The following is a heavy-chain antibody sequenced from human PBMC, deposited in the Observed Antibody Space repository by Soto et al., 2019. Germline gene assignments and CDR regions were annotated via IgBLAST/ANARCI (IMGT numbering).Heavy chain of an antibody. J-gene: IGHJ4*02. Sequence: QVHLVQSGAEVKEPGASVRISCEASGYAFTSHTIHWARQAPGQGLEWMGWIFISHGSPRYAPQFQGRIAVGRATSATTAYRELTSLTFEDTGVYYCAREGEDGVPGDYWGQGTLVVVSS. V-gene: IGHV1-3*04. CDR1: GYAFTSHT. D-gene: IGHD2-8*01. CDR3: AREGEDGVPGDY. CDR2: IFISHGSP.